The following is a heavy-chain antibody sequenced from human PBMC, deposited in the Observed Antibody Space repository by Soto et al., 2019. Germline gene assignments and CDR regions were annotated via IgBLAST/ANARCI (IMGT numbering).Heavy chain of an antibody. CDR3: ATTLVRGVIHPTGIY. Sequence: SVKVSCKASGYSFDRYAMTWVRQAPGQGLEWVGGFIPMLGTSNAAQKFQGRVTITADKSTGTGYMAPSSLTSDDTAVYYCATTLVRGVIHPTGIYWGQGTLVTVSS. V-gene: IGHV1-69*10. CDR1: GYSFDRYA. CDR2: FIPMLGTS. J-gene: IGHJ4*02. D-gene: IGHD3-10*01.